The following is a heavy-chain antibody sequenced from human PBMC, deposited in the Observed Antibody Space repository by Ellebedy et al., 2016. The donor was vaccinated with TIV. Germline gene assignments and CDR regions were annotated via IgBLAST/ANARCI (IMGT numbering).Heavy chain of an antibody. CDR2: ISKDGSNK. CDR1: GFTFSNYA. CDR3: AREGIIQVSIEGYHYYYGMDV. J-gene: IGHJ6*02. D-gene: IGHD1-26*01. Sequence: GESLKISXAASGFTFSNYAMHWVRQAPGKGLEWVAVISKDGSNKFYADFVKGRFTISRDNSKNTLYLQMNSLRAEDTAVYYCAREGIIQVSIEGYHYYYGMDVWGQGTAVAVSS. V-gene: IGHV3-30-3*01.